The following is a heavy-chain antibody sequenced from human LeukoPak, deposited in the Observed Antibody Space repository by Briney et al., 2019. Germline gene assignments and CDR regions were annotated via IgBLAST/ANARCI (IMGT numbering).Heavy chain of an antibody. CDR1: GFTFSDYH. V-gene: IGHV3-11*05. CDR3: AREYYYDTSGSYAFDI. Sequence: PGGSLRLSCAASGFTFSDYHMSWIRQGPGKGLEWVSYISSSSSYTNYANSVKGRFTISRDNAKNSLYLQMNSLRAEDTAVYYCAREYYYDTSGSYAFDIWGQGTMVTVSS. CDR2: ISSSSSYT. J-gene: IGHJ3*02. D-gene: IGHD3-22*01.